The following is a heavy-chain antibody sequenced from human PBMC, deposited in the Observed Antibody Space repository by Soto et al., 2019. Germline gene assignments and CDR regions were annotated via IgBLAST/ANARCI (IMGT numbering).Heavy chain of an antibody. CDR2: INPSGGST. Sequence: ASVKVSCKASGYTFTSYYMHWVRQAPGQGLEWMGIINPSGGSTSYAQKFQGRVTMTRDTSTSTVYMELSSLRSEDTAVYYCARDHYDSSRSANDGFDIWGQGTMVTVSS. CDR3: ARDHYDSSRSANDGFDI. J-gene: IGHJ3*02. V-gene: IGHV1-46*01. D-gene: IGHD3-22*01. CDR1: GYTFTSYY.